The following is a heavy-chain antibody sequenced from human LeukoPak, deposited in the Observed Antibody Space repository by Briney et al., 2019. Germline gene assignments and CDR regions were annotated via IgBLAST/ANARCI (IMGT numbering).Heavy chain of an antibody. Sequence: ASVKVSCKASGYTFTDYYINWIRQAPGQGLEWMGWINPNRGGTSYAQNFQGRVTMTRDTPITTAYMELSRLKSDDTAVYYCARRQIDCSTTSCYVDYWGQGTLVTVSS. J-gene: IGHJ4*02. CDR2: INPNRGGT. D-gene: IGHD2-2*01. CDR1: GYTFTDYY. CDR3: ARRQIDCSTTSCYVDY. V-gene: IGHV1-2*02.